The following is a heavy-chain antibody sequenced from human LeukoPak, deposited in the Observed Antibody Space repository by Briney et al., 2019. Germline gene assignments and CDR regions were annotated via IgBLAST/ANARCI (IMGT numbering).Heavy chain of an antibody. V-gene: IGHV3-11*01. CDR2: ISSSGGTR. CDR1: GFTFSDYY. D-gene: IGHD1-26*01. CDR3: ARGGSYLSAFDI. J-gene: IGHJ3*02. Sequence: KPGGSLRLSCAASGFTFSDYYMHWIRQAPGKGLEWVSYISSSGGTRYYVDSVKGRFTISRDNSKNTLYLQMNSLRAEDTAVYYCARGGSYLSAFDIWGQGTMVTVSS.